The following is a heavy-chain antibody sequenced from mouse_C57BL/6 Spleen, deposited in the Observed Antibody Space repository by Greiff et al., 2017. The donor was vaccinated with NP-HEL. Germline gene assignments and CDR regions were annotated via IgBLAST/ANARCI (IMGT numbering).Heavy chain of an antibody. Sequence: EVQLQQSGAELVRPGASVKLSCTASGFNIKDYYMHWVKQRPEQGLEWIGRIDPEDGVTEYAPKFQGKATMTADTSSNTAYLQLSSLTSEDTAVYYCTVYYYGSPSFAYWGQGTLVTVSA. V-gene: IGHV14-1*01. CDR1: GFNIKDYY. CDR2: IDPEDGVT. CDR3: TVYYYGSPSFAY. J-gene: IGHJ3*01. D-gene: IGHD1-1*01.